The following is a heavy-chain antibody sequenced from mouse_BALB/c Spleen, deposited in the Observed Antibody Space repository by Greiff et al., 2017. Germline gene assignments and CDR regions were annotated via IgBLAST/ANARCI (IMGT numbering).Heavy chain of an antibody. D-gene: IGHD1-1*01. CDR3: ARGGYYGSSFAY. CDR1: GYTFTSYT. Sequence: VQLQQSAAELARPGASVKMSCKASGYTFTSYTMHWVKQRPGQGLEWIGYINPSSGYTEYNQKFKDKTTLTADKSSSTAYMQLSSLTSEDSAVYYCARGGYYGSSFAYWGQGTLVTVSA. CDR2: INPSSGYT. V-gene: IGHV1-4*02. J-gene: IGHJ3*01.